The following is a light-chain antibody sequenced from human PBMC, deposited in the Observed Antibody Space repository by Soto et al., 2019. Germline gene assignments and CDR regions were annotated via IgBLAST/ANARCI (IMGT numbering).Light chain of an antibody. CDR1: QSISSW. CDR3: QQSYSTLPIT. V-gene: IGKV1-39*01. CDR2: DAS. J-gene: IGKJ5*01. Sequence: DIQMTQSPSTLSASVGDRVTITCRASQSISSWLAWYQQKPGKAPKLLIYDASSLQSWVPSRFSGSGSGKDFTLTISSLQPEDFATYYCQQSYSTLPITFGHGTRLEIK.